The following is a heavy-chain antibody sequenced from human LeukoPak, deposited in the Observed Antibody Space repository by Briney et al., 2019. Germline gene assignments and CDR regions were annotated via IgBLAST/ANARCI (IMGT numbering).Heavy chain of an antibody. CDR1: GFTFSSYS. V-gene: IGHV3-48*01. D-gene: IGHD4-17*01. Sequence: GGSLRLSCAASGFTFSSYSMNWVRQAPGKGLEWVSYISSSSSTIYYADSVKGRFTISRDNAKNSLYLQMNSLRAEDTAVYYCASYGDYVYYYYYYMDVWGKGTTVTVSS. CDR3: ASYGDYVYYYYYYMDV. CDR2: ISSSSSTI. J-gene: IGHJ6*03.